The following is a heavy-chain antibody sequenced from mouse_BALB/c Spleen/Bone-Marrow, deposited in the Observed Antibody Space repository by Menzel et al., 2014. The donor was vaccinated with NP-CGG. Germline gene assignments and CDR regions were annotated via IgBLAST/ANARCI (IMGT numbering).Heavy chain of an antibody. CDR1: GYAFTNYL. J-gene: IGHJ2*01. D-gene: IGHD1-1*01. CDR2: INPGSGGT. CDR3: ARGITTGYFDY. V-gene: IGHV1-54*01. Sequence: QVQLQQSGAELVRPGTSVKVSCKASGYAFTNYLIEWVKQRPGQGLEWIGVINPGSGGTNYNEKFKGKATLTADKSSSAAYMQLSSLTSDDSPVYFCARGITTGYFDYWGQDTTLTVSS.